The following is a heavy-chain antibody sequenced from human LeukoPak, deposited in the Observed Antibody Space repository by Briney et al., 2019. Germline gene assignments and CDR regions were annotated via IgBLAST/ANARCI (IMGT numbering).Heavy chain of an antibody. D-gene: IGHD3-10*01. CDR1: GYTFTGYY. CDR2: INPNSGGT. CDR3: ARGRIPYYYGSGSYYAFDI. V-gene: IGHV1-2*04. J-gene: IGHJ3*02. Sequence: ASVKVSCKASGYTFTGYYMHWVRQAPGQGLEWMGWINPNSGGTNYAQKFQGWVTMTRDTSISTAYMELSRLRSDDTAVYYCARGRIPYYYGSGSYYAFDIWGQGTMVTVSS.